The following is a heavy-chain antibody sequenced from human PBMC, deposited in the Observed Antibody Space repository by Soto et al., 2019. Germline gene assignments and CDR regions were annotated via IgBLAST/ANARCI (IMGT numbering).Heavy chain of an antibody. Sequence: PGESLKISCKGSGYSFSNYWIGWVRQMPGKGLEWMGFIYPGDSDTRYSPSLQGQVTISADKSISTAYLQWSSLKASDTAMYFCARRVEDTAMVYDAFDIWGQGTMVTVSS. CDR3: ARRVEDTAMVYDAFDI. CDR1: GYSFSNYW. CDR2: IYPGDSDT. D-gene: IGHD5-18*01. V-gene: IGHV5-51*01. J-gene: IGHJ3*02.